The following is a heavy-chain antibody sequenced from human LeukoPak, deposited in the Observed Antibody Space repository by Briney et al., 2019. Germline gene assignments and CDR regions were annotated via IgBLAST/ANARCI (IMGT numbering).Heavy chain of an antibody. D-gene: IGHD3-10*01. CDR2: IYPGDSDT. Sequence: GGSLQISCKGSGSRFTSYWIGWVRQLPGKGLEWMGIIYPGDSDTRYSPSFQGQVTISADKSISTAYLQWSSLKASDTAMYYCARTSYYYGSGSYYIGWFDPWGQGTLVTVSS. CDR3: ARTSYYYGSGSYYIGWFDP. V-gene: IGHV5-51*01. J-gene: IGHJ5*02. CDR1: GSRFTSYW.